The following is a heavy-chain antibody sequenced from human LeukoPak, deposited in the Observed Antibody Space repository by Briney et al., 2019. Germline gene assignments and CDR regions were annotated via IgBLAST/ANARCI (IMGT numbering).Heavy chain of an antibody. V-gene: IGHV4-39*07. D-gene: IGHD3-10*01. CDR1: GGSISTSNYY. CDR3: AKSNGYGLVDI. CDR2: IFYSGST. Sequence: SETLSLTCTVSGGSISTSNYYWGWIRQPPGKGLEWIGNIFYSGSTYYSPSLKSRVTISLDTSRNQFSLKLNSVTAADTAVYYCAKSNGYGLVDIWDQGTMVTVSS. J-gene: IGHJ3*02.